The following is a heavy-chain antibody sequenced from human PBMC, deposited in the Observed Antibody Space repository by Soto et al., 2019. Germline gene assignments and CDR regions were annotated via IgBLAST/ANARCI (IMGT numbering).Heavy chain of an antibody. CDR1: GYTFINYG. CDR3: AREDSIIIPAVSDF. CDR2: ISAYNGDT. V-gene: IGHV1-18*04. D-gene: IGHD2-2*01. Sequence: GASVKVSCKASGYTFINYGITWMRQAPGQGLEWMGWISAYNGDTNYAQNLQGRVTMTTDTSTTTAYMELNTLRVEDTAVYYCAREDSIIIPAVSDFWGQGTLVTVSS. J-gene: IGHJ4*02.